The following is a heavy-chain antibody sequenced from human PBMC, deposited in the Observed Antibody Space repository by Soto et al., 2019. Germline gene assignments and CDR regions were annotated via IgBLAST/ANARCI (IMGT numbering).Heavy chain of an antibody. J-gene: IGHJ4*02. CDR1: GYTFTGYF. V-gene: IGHV1-2*04. CDR3: ARVASNYYDSSGYYFDY. Sequence: QVQLVQSGAEVKKPGASVKVSCKASGYTFTGYFMHWVRQAPGQGLEWMGWINPNSGGTNYAQKFQGWVTMTRDTSISTAYLELSRLRSDDTAGYFCARVASNYYDSSGYYFDYWGQGTLVTVSS. D-gene: IGHD3-22*01. CDR2: INPNSGGT.